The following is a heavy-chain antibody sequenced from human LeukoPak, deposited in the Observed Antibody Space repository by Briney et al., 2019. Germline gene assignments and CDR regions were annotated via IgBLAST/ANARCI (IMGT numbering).Heavy chain of an antibody. CDR3: ARATPYSSSGPIQPTYYYGMDV. J-gene: IGHJ6*02. Sequence: ASVTVSCKASGYTFTNYGINWVRQVPGQGLEWMGWISAYNGNTNYAQKLQGRVTMTTDTSTSTVYMELRSLRSDDTAVYYCARATPYSSSGPIQPTYYYGMDVWGQGTTVTVSS. V-gene: IGHV1-18*01. D-gene: IGHD6-13*01. CDR1: GYTFTNYG. CDR2: ISAYNGNT.